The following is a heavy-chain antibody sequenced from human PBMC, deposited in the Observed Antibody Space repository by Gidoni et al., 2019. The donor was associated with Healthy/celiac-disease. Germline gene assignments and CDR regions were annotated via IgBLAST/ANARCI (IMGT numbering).Heavy chain of an antibody. Sequence: EMQLVESGGGLVKQGRSLRLSCTAPGFRVGDYAMGWFRQAPRKGLEWVGFIRSKAYGGTTEYAASVKGRFTISRDDSKSIAYLQMNSLKTEDTAVYYCSRDKGECGGSYCFVSDAGFDYWGQGTLVTVSS. CDR1: GFRVGDYA. D-gene: IGHD1-26*01. V-gene: IGHV3-49*05. J-gene: IGHJ4*02. CDR3: SRDKGECGGSYCFVSDAGFDY. CDR2: IRSKAYGGTT.